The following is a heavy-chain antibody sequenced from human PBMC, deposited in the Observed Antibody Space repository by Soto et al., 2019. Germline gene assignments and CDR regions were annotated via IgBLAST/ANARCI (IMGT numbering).Heavy chain of an antibody. J-gene: IGHJ5*01. CDR2: IYHSGST. CDR3: AIECLGDRVVVPAAIHRNWFDP. V-gene: IGHV4-38-2*02. CDR1: GYSISSCYY. Sequence: SEPLYLTCAVSGYSISSCYYWGWIRQPPGKGLEWIGSIYHSGSTYYNPSLKSRVTISVDTSKNQFSLKLSSVTAADTAVYYCAIECLGDRVVVPAAIHRNWFDPSGQGSIVTFSS. D-gene: IGHD2-2*01.